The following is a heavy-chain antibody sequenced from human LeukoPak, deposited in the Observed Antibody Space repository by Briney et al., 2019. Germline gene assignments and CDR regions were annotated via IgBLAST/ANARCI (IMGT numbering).Heavy chain of an antibody. CDR1: GDSIISNIYW. V-gene: IGHV4-39*01. Sequence: PSATLSLTCTVSGDSIISNIYWWDWVRLPPGKGLEWIGATFYTGRTFYNPSLKSRVTISVDTSKNQFSLDLNSATAADTADYYCVRRRHNFDFYNVWGQGTRVLVSS. CDR3: VRRRHNFDFYNV. J-gene: IGHJ3*01. D-gene: IGHD3/OR15-3a*01. CDR2: TFYTGRT.